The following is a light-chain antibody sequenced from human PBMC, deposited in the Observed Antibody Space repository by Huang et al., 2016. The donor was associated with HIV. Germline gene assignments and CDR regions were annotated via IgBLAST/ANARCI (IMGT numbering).Light chain of an antibody. V-gene: IGKV3-20*01. Sequence: EVVLTQSPGTLPLSPGERATLSCSASQSVSSNFLAGYQQKPAQDPRLLIYGASSRTTGSLDRVSGGGSGRNFTFTISRLETADVAVYYCQQYGGSPLFTFGPGTKVDIK. J-gene: IGKJ3*01. CDR2: GAS. CDR1: QSVSSNF. CDR3: QQYGGSPLFT.